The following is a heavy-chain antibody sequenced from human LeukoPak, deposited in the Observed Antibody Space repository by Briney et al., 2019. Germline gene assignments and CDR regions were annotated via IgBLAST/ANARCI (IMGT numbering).Heavy chain of an antibody. V-gene: IGHV3-11*04. D-gene: IGHD3-10*01. CDR3: ARGAIWFGELGLGNDPPFISYYYMDV. J-gene: IGHJ6*03. CDR2: ISSSGSTI. CDR1: GFTFSDYY. Sequence: PGGSLRLSCAASGFTFSDYYMSWTRQAPGKGLEWVSYISSSGSTIYYADSVKGRFTISRDNAKNSLYLQMNSLRAEDTAVYYCARGAIWFGELGLGNDPPFISYYYMDVWGKGTTVTISS.